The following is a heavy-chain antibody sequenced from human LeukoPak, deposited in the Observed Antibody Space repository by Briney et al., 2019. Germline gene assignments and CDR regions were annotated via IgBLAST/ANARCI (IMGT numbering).Heavy chain of an antibody. D-gene: IGHD6-19*01. J-gene: IGHJ4*02. V-gene: IGHV1-2*02. CDR3: ASVYSSGWNFHY. CDR1: GYTSTAYY. Sequence: ASVKVSCKASGYTSTAYYLHWVRQAPGQGLEWMGWINPNTGGTNYAQKFQGSVTMTRDTSISTAYIELSRLKSDDTAVYYCASVYSSGWNFHYWGQGTLVTVSS. CDR2: INPNTGGT.